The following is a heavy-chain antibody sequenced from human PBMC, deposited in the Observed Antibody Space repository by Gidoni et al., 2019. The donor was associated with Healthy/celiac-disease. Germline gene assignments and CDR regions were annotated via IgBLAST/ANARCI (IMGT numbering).Heavy chain of an antibody. Sequence: EVQLLESGGGLVQPGGSLRLACAASGFTFSSYAMSWVRQAPGKGLELVSAISGSGGSTYYADSVKGRFTISRDNSKNTLYLQMNSLRAEDTAVYYCAKEPTTKTTVTTNWFDPWGQGTLVTVSS. CDR3: AKEPTTKTTVTTNWFDP. V-gene: IGHV3-23*01. D-gene: IGHD4-17*01. CDR2: ISGSGGST. CDR1: GFTFSSYA. J-gene: IGHJ5*02.